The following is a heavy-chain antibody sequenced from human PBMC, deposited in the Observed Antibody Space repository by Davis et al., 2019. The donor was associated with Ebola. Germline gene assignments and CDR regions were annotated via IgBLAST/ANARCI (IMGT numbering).Heavy chain of an antibody. V-gene: IGHV1-69*06. Sequence: SVKVSCKASGYTFTSYYMHWVRQAPGQGLEWMGGIIPIFGTANYAQKFQGRVTITADKSTSTAYMELSSLRSEDTAVYYCARAPSSSWYYVPDYWGQGTLVTVSS. J-gene: IGHJ4*02. D-gene: IGHD6-13*01. CDR1: GYTFTSYY. CDR3: ARAPSSSWYYVPDY. CDR2: IIPIFGTA.